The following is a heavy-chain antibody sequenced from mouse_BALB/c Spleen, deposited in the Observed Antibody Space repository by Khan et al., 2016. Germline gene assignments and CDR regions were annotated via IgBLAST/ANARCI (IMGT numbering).Heavy chain of an antibody. D-gene: IGHD2-4*01. Sequence: VQLQQPGAELVKPGASVKLSCTASGFNIKDTYMHWVKQRPEQGLEWIGRIDPANGNTKYDPKFQGKATITADTSSNTAYLQLSSLTYEDTAVYYCARLDYDAGFAYWGQGTLVTVSA. V-gene: IGHV14-3*02. CDR2: IDPANGNT. J-gene: IGHJ3*01. CDR3: ARLDYDAGFAY. CDR1: GFNIKDTY.